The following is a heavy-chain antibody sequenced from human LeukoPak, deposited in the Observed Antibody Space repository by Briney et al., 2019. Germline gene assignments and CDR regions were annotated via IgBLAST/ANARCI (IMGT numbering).Heavy chain of an antibody. CDR3: ARWIHATGGLDY. D-gene: IGHD5-18*01. J-gene: IGHJ4*02. CDR2: TYYRSQWLQ. V-gene: IGHV6-1*01. CDR1: GDSVSRDNVA. Sequence: SQTRSLTRDISGDSVSRDNVAWNWIRQSPSRGLEWLGRTYYRSQWLQQYGVSVQGPVPIKPHTSKNQISLQLNSVTPDDTAIYYCARWIHATGGLDYWGQGTLVTVSS.